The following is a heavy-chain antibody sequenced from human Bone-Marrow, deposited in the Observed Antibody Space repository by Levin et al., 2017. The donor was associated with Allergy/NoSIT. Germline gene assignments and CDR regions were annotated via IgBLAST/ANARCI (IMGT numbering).Heavy chain of an antibody. V-gene: IGHV3-21*01. J-gene: IGHJ4*02. CDR1: GFTFTSYT. CDR3: ARGTNYFDY. Sequence: NPGGSLRLSCAASGFTFTSYTMNWVRQAPGKGLEWVSSISSSSRYIYYPDSEKGRVTISRDNAKNSLYLQMNSLRDEDTAVYYCARGTNYFDYWGQGTLVTVSS. CDR2: ISSSSRYI.